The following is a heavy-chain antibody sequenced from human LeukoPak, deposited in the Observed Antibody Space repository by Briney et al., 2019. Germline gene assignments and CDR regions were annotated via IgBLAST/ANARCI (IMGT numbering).Heavy chain of an antibody. D-gene: IGHD6-13*01. J-gene: IGHJ4*02. V-gene: IGHV1-2*04. Sequence: ASVKVSCKASGYTFTGYYMHWVQQAPGQGLEWMGWINPNSGGTNYAQKFQGWVTMTRDTSISTAYMELSRLRSDDTAVYYCARAAGDYYSDYWGQGTLVTVSS. CDR3: ARAAGDYYSDY. CDR2: INPNSGGT. CDR1: GYTFTGYY.